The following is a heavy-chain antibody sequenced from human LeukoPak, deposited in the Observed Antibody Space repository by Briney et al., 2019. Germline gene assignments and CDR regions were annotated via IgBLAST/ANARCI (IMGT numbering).Heavy chain of an antibody. CDR2: IYCSEST. V-gene: IGHV4-39*01. CDR1: GGSISSSSYY. CDR3: ARLFHGIVLGFDY. Sequence: SEALSLTCTVAGGSISSSSYYWGWIRPPPGKGLEWIGSIYCSESTYYNPPLKSRVTISVDTYKNQFSLKLSSVTVADTAVYYCARLFHGIVLGFDYWGQGTLVTVSS. J-gene: IGHJ4*02. D-gene: IGHD2-15*01.